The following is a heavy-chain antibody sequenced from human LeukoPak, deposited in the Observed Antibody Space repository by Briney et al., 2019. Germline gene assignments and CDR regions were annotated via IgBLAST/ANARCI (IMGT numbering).Heavy chain of an antibody. V-gene: IGHV3-30*04. CDR1: GFTFSSYA. Sequence: GRSLRLSCAASGFTFSSYAMHWVRQAPGKGLEWVAVISYDGSNKYYADSVKGRFTISRDNAKNSLYLQMNSLRAEDTAVYYCASSNWRQLDYWGQGTLVTVSS. CDR2: ISYDGSNK. J-gene: IGHJ4*02. D-gene: IGHD6-13*01. CDR3: ASSNWRQLDY.